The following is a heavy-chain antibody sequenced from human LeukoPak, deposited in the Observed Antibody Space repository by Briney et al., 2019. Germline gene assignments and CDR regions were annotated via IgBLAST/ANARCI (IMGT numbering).Heavy chain of an antibody. D-gene: IGHD4-17*01. J-gene: IGHJ4*02. CDR3: ARGYGDYYFDY. CDR2: IYYSGST. V-gene: IGHV4-59*01. Sequence: SETLSLTCTVSGGSITSYYWSWIRQPPGKGLEWIGYIYYSGSTNYNPSLKSRVTISVDSSRTHFSLKLSSVSAADTAVYYCARGYGDYYFDYWGQGTLVTVSS. CDR1: GGSITSYY.